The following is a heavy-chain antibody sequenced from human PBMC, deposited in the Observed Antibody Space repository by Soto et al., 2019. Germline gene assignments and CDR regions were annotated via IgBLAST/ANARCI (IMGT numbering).Heavy chain of an antibody. CDR1: EGTFSNYA. J-gene: IGHJ4*02. D-gene: IGHD4-17*01. CDR2: IFPLFGTT. Sequence: QVQLVQSGAEVKKPGSSVKVSCKASEGTFSNYAFSWVRQAPGQGLEWMGGIFPLFGTTNYAQKFQGRVTITANKSRTTAYRELSSLSSEDTAVYYCARDHTADGDLAVKGLRDWGQGGLVTVSS. CDR3: ARDHTADGDLAVKGLRD. V-gene: IGHV1-69*06.